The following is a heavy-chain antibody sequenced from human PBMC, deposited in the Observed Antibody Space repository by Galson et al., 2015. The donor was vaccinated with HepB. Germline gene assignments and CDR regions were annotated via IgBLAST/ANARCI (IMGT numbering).Heavy chain of an antibody. Sequence: SVKVSCKASGYTFTSYYMHWVRQAPGQGLEWMGIINPSGGSTSYAQKFQGRVTMTRDTSTSTVYMELSSLRSEDTAVYYCARGRKADYYDSSGYYRPPFDYWGQGTLVTVSS. J-gene: IGHJ4*02. V-gene: IGHV1-46*01. CDR2: INPSGGST. D-gene: IGHD3-22*01. CDR3: ARGRKADYYDSSGYYRPPFDY. CDR1: GYTFTSYY.